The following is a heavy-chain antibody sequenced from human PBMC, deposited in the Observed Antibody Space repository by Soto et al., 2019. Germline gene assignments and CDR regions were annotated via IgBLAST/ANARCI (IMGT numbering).Heavy chain of an antibody. CDR3: ARDSSSSGYYYGMDV. CDR2: VSGYNGHS. Sequence: QVHLVQSGAEVKKPGASVKVSCKASNETLTTYGISWVRQAPGQGLGWMGWVSGYNGHSSSAQKFQDRVIMTADTSTNTAYMELRSLTPDDSAVYFCARDSSSSGYYYGMDVWGQGTTVTVSS. D-gene: IGHD6-6*01. V-gene: IGHV1-18*01. CDR1: NETLTTYG. J-gene: IGHJ6*02.